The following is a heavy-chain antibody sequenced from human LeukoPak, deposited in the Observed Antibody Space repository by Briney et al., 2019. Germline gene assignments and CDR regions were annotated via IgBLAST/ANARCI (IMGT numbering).Heavy chain of an antibody. Sequence: QPGGSLRLSCAASGFTFSTYSMNWVRQAPGKGLEWVSAIDGSGTTAYYADSVKGRFTISRDNSKMTLYLEMNSLRAEDTAVYYCAKDGYSGSYLAEYFQHWGQGTLVTVSS. CDR1: GFTFSTYS. CDR3: AKDGYSGSYLAEYFQH. V-gene: IGHV3-23*01. CDR2: IDGSGTTA. J-gene: IGHJ1*01. D-gene: IGHD1-26*01.